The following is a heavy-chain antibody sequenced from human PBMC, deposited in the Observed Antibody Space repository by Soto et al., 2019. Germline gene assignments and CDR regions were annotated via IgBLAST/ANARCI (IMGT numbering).Heavy chain of an antibody. CDR3: VKDTPAWRQVWGYDY. CDR1: GFTFTAYA. J-gene: IGHJ4*02. D-gene: IGHD5-18*01. CDR2: IGVSDGST. Sequence: GGSLRLSGAASGFTFTAYAMCWVRQPPGKGLEGVSSIGVSDGSTYYADSEKGRFTISRDNSENTLYLQMHGLRAEDTAVYYCVKDTPAWRQVWGYDYWGQGALVTVSS. V-gene: IGHV3-23*01.